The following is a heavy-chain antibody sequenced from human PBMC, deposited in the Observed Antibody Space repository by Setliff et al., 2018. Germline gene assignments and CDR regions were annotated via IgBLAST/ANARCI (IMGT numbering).Heavy chain of an antibody. CDR3: ARGPSNYDLLTGCDC. Sequence: ASVKVSCKASGYTFTGYYMHWVRQAPGQGLEWMGWINPNSGETIYAQKFQGRVTMTEDTSTDTAYMELSSLRSDDTAVYYCARGPSNYDLLTGCDCWGQGTLVTVSS. J-gene: IGHJ4*02. D-gene: IGHD3-9*01. CDR2: INPNSGET. CDR1: GYTFTGYY. V-gene: IGHV1-2*02.